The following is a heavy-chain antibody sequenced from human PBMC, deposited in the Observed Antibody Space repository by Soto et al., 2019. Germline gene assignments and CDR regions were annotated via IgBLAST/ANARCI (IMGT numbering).Heavy chain of an antibody. CDR3: ARESSSGWYNWFDP. CDR1: GFTFSSYG. Sequence: GGSLRLSCAASGFTFSSYGMHWVLQAPGKGLEWVAVIWYDGSNKYYADSVKGRFTISRDNSKNTLYLQMNSLRAEDTAVYYCARESSSGWYNWFDPWGQGTLVTVSS. D-gene: IGHD6-19*01. J-gene: IGHJ5*02. V-gene: IGHV3-33*01. CDR2: IWYDGSNK.